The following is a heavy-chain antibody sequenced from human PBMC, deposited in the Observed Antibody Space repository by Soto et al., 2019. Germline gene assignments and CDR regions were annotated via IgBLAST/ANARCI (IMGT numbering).Heavy chain of an antibody. CDR3: VRAAYGGSNCYYYFDS. J-gene: IGHJ4*02. Sequence: SETLSLTCSVSGGSISSHYWHWIRQPPGKGLEWIGYISYIGTTSYNSSLKSRVTIAADTSKNQFSLKLSSATAADTAVYYCVRAAYGGSNCYYYFDSWGRGTLVTVSS. CDR2: ISYIGTT. D-gene: IGHD2-21*02. CDR1: GGSISSHY. V-gene: IGHV4-59*11.